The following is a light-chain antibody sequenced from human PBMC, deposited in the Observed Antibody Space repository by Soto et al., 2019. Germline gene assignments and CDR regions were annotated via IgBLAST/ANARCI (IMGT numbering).Light chain of an antibody. J-gene: IGKJ1*01. CDR2: AAS. CDR1: QTIISW. V-gene: IGKV1-5*01. Sequence: DIQLTQSPSTLSASVGARVSITCRASQTIISWLAWYQQKSGKAPNLLIYAASSLESGVPSRFSGSGSGTEFTLTISSLQPDDFATYYCQQYHVYPWTFGQGTKVEIK. CDR3: QQYHVYPWT.